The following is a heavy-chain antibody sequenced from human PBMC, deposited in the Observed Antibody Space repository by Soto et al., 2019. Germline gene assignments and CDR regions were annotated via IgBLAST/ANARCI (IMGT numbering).Heavy chain of an antibody. V-gene: IGHV4-61*01. J-gene: IGHJ6*02. CDR2: VYYTGNS. CDR3: ARAHLARYTLDYYCYGMDV. Sequence: QVQLQESGPGLVKPSETLSLTCSVSGGSVSSATSYWSWIRQPPGKGLEWIGYVYYTGNSSYNPSLKSRVTISLKTSKSQYSLRLSSVTAADTAVYYCARAHLARYTLDYYCYGMDVWGQGTTVTVSS. CDR1: GGSVSSATSY. D-gene: IGHD1-1*01.